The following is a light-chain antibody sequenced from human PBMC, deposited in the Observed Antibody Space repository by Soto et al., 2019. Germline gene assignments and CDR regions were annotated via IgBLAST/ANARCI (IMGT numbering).Light chain of an antibody. CDR2: LEGSGSY. CDR1: SGYSTYI. V-gene: IGLV4-60*02. Sequence: QPVLTQSSSASASLGSSVKLTCTLSSGYSTYIIAWHQQQPGKAPRYLMKLEGSGSYNKGSGIPDRFSGSSSGADRYLTISNLQFEDEADYYCETWDTNVVVFGGGTKLTVL. CDR3: ETWDTNVVV. J-gene: IGLJ2*01.